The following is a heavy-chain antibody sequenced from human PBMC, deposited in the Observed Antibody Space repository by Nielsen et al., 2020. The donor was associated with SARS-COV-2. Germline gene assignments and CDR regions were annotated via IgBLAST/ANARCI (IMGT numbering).Heavy chain of an antibody. CDR2: ISSSSSTI. D-gene: IGHD3-16*01. V-gene: IGHV3-48*04. CDR3: ARDHLGAFDP. J-gene: IGHJ5*02. CDR1: GFTFSSYS. Sequence: GESLKISCAASGFTFSSYSMNWVRQAPGKGLEWVSYISSSSSTIYYADSVKGRFTISRDNAKNSLYLQMNSLRAEDTAVYYCARDHLGAFDPWGQGTLVTVSS.